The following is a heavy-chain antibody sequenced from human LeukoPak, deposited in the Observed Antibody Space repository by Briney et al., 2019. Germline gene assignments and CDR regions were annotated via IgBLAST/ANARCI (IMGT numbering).Heavy chain of an antibody. J-gene: IGHJ4*02. CDR2: MNPNSGNT. V-gene: IGHV1-8*01. CDR3: ARGRYSHYSHSSGYQNY. D-gene: IGHD3-22*01. Sequence: ASVTVSCKASGYTFTSVDINWVRQATGQGLEWRGWMNPNSGNTGYAQKFQGRVTMTSNTSISTAYMELSSLRSEDTAVYYCARGRYSHYSHSSGYQNYWGQGTLVTVSA. CDR1: GYTFTSVD.